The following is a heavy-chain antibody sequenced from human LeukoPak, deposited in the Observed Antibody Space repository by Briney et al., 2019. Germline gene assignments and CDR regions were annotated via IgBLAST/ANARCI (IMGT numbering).Heavy chain of an antibody. CDR3: ASSPGTVTTPGY. V-gene: IGHV1-69*13. D-gene: IGHD4-17*01. CDR1: GGTFSSYA. Sequence: SVKVSCKASGGTFSSYAISWVRQAPGQGLEWMGGIIPIFGTANYAQKFQGRVTITADESTSTAYMELRSLRSDDTAVYYCASSPGTVTTPGYWGQGTLVTVSS. J-gene: IGHJ4*02. CDR2: IIPIFGTA.